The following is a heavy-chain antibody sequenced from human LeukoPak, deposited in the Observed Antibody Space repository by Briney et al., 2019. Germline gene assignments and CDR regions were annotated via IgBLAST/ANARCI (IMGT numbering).Heavy chain of an antibody. CDR1: GGTFSSYA. J-gene: IGHJ4*02. D-gene: IGHD6-19*01. Sequence: EASVKVSCKASGGTFSSYAISWVRQAPGQGLEWMGWISAYNGNTNYAQKLQGRVTMTTDTSTSTAYMELRSLRSDDTALYYCARGYNNGWTDYWGQGTLVTVSS. CDR2: ISAYNGNT. V-gene: IGHV1-18*01. CDR3: ARGYNNGWTDY.